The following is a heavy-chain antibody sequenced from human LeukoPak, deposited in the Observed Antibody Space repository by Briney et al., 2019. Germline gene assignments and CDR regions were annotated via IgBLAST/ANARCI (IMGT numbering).Heavy chain of an antibody. CDR2: ISYTGST. CDR3: AREGYSSNWYGY. D-gene: IGHD6-13*01. J-gene: IGHJ5*01. Sequence: PSETLSLTCTVSGGSISSHYWAWIRQPPGKGLEWIGYISYTGSTNYNPSLKSRVTISVDTSKNQFSLKLRSVTAADTAVYYCAREGYSSNWYGYWGQGTLVTVSS. V-gene: IGHV4-59*11. CDR1: GGSISSHY.